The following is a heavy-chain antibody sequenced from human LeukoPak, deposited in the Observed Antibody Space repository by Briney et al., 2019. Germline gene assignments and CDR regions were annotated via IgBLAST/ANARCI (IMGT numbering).Heavy chain of an antibody. Sequence: SETLSLTCTVSGGSISSYRWSWGRQPPGRGLEWTGHIFHSGSTTYNASLQSRVTMSVDTSKNQFSLNLSFVTAADTALYYCARFIRYDSAGYYLVYSGQGTLVTVSS. J-gene: IGHJ4*02. D-gene: IGHD3-22*01. CDR3: ARFIRYDSAGYYLVY. V-gene: IGHV4-59*08. CDR1: GGSISSYR. CDR2: IFHSGST.